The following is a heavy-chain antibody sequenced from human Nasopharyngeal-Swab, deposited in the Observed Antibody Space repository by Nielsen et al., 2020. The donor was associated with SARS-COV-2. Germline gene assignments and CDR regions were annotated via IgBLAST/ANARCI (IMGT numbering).Heavy chain of an antibody. CDR2: IYSGGST. Sequence: GGSLRLSCAASGFTVSSNYMSWVRQALGKGLEWVSVIYSGGSTYYADSVKGRFTISRDNSKYTLYLQMNSLRAEDTAVYYCARGGGDDYVWGSYNYYFDYWGQGTLVTVSS. CDR3: ARGGGDDYVWGSYNYYFDY. CDR1: GFTVSSNY. V-gene: IGHV3-53*01. D-gene: IGHD3-16*01. J-gene: IGHJ4*02.